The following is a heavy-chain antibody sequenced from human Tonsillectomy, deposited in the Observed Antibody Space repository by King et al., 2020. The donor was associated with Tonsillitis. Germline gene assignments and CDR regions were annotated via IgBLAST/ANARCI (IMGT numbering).Heavy chain of an antibody. CDR1: GGSISSGGYS. CDR3: ARGTPDFDY. CDR2: IYYSGST. Sequence: VQLQESGPGLVKPSQTLSLTCAVSGGSISSGGYSWSWIRQPPGKGLEWIGYIYYSGSTYYNTSLKSRVTISVDTSKNQFSLKLSSVTAADTAVYYCARGTPDFDYWGQGTLVTVSS. V-gene: IGHV4-30-4*07. D-gene: IGHD2-15*01. J-gene: IGHJ4*02.